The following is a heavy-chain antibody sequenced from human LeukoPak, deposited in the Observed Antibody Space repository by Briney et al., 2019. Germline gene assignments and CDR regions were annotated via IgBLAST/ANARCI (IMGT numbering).Heavy chain of an antibody. CDR1: GYTFTGYY. V-gene: IGHV1-2*02. D-gene: IGHD1-14*01. Sequence: ASVTVSCKASGYTFTGYYMHRVRQAPGQGLEWMGWINPNSGGTNYAQKFQGRVTMTRDTSISTAYMELSRLRSDDTAVYYCARAPARLQTGGKDDYWGQGTLVTVSS. CDR3: ARAPARLQTGGKDDY. J-gene: IGHJ4*02. CDR2: INPNSGGT.